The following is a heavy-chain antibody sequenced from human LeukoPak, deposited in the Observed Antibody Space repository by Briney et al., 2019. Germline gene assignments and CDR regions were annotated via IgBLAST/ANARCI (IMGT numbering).Heavy chain of an antibody. CDR3: ASSAGQIAVAGTY. J-gene: IGHJ4*02. Sequence: GGSLRLSCAASGFIFSNYRMNWVRQAPGKGLEWVSSISSTTTYIYYTDSVKGRFTISRDNAKNSLYLQMNSLRAEDTAVYYCASSAGQIAVAGTYWGQGTLVTVSS. V-gene: IGHV3-21*01. D-gene: IGHD6-19*01. CDR2: ISSTTTYI. CDR1: GFIFSNYR.